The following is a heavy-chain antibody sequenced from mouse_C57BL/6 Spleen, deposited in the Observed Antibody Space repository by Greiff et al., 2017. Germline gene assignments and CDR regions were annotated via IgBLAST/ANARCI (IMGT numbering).Heavy chain of an antibody. D-gene: IGHD3-2*02. CDR2: ISYDGSN. CDR3: AREDSSGPWFAY. J-gene: IGHJ3*01. V-gene: IGHV3-6*01. CDR1: GYSITSGYY. Sequence: EVKLVESGPGLVKPSQSLSLTCSVTGYSITSGYYWNWIRQFPGNKLEWMGYISYDGSNNYNPSLKNRISITRDTSKNQFFLKLNSVTTEDTATYYCAREDSSGPWFAYWGQGTLVTVSA.